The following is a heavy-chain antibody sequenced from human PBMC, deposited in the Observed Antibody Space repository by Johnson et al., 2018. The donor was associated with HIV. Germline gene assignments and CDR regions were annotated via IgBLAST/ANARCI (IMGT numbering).Heavy chain of an antibody. CDR3: ARGKWGVGPNAFDI. CDR2: ISSGGGSI. J-gene: IGHJ3*02. Sequence: QVQLVESGGGLVKPGGSLRLSCAASGFTFSDYYMSWIRQAPGKGLEWVSYISSGGGSINYADSVKGRFTISRDNAKNSLFLEVDSLRVEDTSVYYCARGKWGVGPNAFDIWGLGRMVTVSS. D-gene: IGHD1-26*01. CDR1: GFTFSDYY. V-gene: IGHV3-11*04.